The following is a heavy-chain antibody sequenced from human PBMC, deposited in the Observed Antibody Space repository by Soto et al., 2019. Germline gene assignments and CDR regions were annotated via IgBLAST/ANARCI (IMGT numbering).Heavy chain of an antibody. D-gene: IGHD4-17*01. CDR3: ARDRNHGLDN. CDR1: GYIFTINV. J-gene: IGHJ4*02. V-gene: IGHV1-18*01. CDR2: ISANSGNT. Sequence: QVQLVQSGAEVKMPGASVKVSCQASGYIFTINVIRWVRQAPGQGLEWLGWISANSGNTNYAQNVQDRVILTTNTSTATAYMELRSLRSDDTAVYYCARDRNHGLDNWGQGTLVTVSS.